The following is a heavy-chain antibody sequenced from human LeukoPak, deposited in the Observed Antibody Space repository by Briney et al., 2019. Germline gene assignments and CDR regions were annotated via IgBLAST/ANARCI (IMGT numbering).Heavy chain of an antibody. CDR3: ASGYDFWSGLFDY. Sequence: GGSLRLSCAASGFTFSSYWMSWVRQAPGKGLEWVANIKQDGSEKHYVDSVKGRFTISRDNAKNSLYLQMNSLRAEDTAVYYCASGYDFWSGLFDYWGQGTLVTVSS. J-gene: IGHJ4*02. D-gene: IGHD3-3*01. V-gene: IGHV3-7*01. CDR1: GFTFSSYW. CDR2: IKQDGSEK.